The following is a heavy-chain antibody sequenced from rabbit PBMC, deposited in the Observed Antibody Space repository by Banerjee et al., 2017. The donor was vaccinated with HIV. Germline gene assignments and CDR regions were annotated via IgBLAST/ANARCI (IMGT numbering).Heavy chain of an antibody. CDR2: IWTGSGST. V-gene: IGHV1S45*01. CDR3: AIMNSRGWGDFNL. CDR1: GFSFSSSYW. Sequence: QEQLVESGGDLVKPEGSLTFTCTASGFSFSSSYWICWVRQAPGKGPEWIGCIWTGSGSTYYASWAKGRFTISKTTSTTVTLQMTSLTGADTATYFCAIMNSRGWGDFNLWGQGTLVTVS. J-gene: IGHJ4*01. D-gene: IGHD4-1*01.